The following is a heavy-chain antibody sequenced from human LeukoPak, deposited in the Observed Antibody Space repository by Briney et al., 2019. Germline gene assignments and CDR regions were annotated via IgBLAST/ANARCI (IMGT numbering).Heavy chain of an antibody. CDR1: GFTFSNYG. V-gene: IGHV3-33*01. CDR2: IWHDGSNK. J-gene: IGHJ4*02. CDR3: ARGEAATGTPIGY. D-gene: IGHD6-13*01. Sequence: GGSLRLSCTASGFTFSNYGMPWVRQAPGKGLEWVAIIWHDGSNKYFVDSVKGRFTISRDNSKNTLYLQMESLRAEDTAVYYCARGEAATGTPIGYWGQGTLVTVSP.